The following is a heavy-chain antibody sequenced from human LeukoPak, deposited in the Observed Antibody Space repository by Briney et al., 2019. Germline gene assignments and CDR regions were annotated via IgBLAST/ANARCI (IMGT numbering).Heavy chain of an antibody. CDR3: ASGQYYDLWSGYYVD. CDR1: GGSFSGHY. D-gene: IGHD3-3*01. V-gene: IGHV4-34*01. CDR2: INHSGST. J-gene: IGHJ4*02. Sequence: TPSETLSLTCAVYGGSFSGHYWSWIRQPPGKGLEWIGEINHSGSTNYNPSLESRVTISVDTSKNHFSLKLSSVTAADTAVYYCASGQYYDLWSGYYVDWGQGTRVTVSA.